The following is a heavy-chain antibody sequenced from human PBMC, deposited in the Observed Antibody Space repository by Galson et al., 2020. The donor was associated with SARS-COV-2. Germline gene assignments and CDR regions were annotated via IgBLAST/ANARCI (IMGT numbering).Heavy chain of an antibody. J-gene: IGHJ4*02. V-gene: IGHV2-5*02. CDR3: AHRAIQLGLSGFDY. CDR2: IYWDDDK. Sequence: SGPTLVTPTQTLTLTCTFSGFSLSTSGVGVGWIRQPPGKPLEWLPLIYWDDDKRYSPSLKSRLTITKATSKTQVVLTMTNIDPVATATYYFAHRAIQLGLSGFDYWGQGSLVTVA. D-gene: IGHD5-18*01. CDR1: GFSLSTSGVG.